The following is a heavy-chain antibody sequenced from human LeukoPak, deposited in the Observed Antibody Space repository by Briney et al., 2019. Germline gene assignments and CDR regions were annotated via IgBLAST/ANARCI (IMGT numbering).Heavy chain of an antibody. J-gene: IGHJ5*02. CDR2: MYYSGST. CDR3: ARPYYYDSRIDP. V-gene: IGHV4-30-4*01. Sequence: SQTLSLICTVSGGSISSGDYYWSWIRQPPGKGLEWIAYMYYSGSTYYNPSLKSRVTMSADASKNQLSLKLSSVTAADTAVYYCARPYYYDSRIDPWGQGILVTVSS. D-gene: IGHD3-22*01. CDR1: GGSISSGDYY.